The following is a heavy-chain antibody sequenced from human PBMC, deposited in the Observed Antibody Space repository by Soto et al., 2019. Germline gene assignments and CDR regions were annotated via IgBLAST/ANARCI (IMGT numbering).Heavy chain of an antibody. J-gene: IGHJ4*02. CDR3: SKEGDIVVVPAAADFDY. D-gene: IGHD2-2*01. CDR1: GFTFSSYA. V-gene: IGHV3-23*01. Sequence: PGGSLRLSCAASGFTFSSYAMSWVRQAPGKGLEWVSAISGSGGSTYYADSVKGRFTISRDNSKNTLYLQMNSLRAEDTAVYYCSKEGDIVVVPAAADFDYWGQGTLVTVSS. CDR2: ISGSGGST.